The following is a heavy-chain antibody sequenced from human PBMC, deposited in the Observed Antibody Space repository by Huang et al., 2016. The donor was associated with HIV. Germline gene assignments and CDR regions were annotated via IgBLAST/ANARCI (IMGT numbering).Heavy chain of an antibody. CDR3: AKDNDLYYFDY. CDR2: ITCDGKNK. J-gene: IGHJ4*02. Sequence: QVHLVESGGGVVQPGRSLRLSCAASGFTFSGYGMHWVRQAPGKGLEWVAVITCDGKNKYYADSGGGRFTVSRDNSQNTVSLQMNTLRAEDTAVYYCAKDNDLYYFDYWGQGTLVTVSS. CDR1: GFTFSGYG. V-gene: IGHV3-30*18. D-gene: IGHD1-1*01.